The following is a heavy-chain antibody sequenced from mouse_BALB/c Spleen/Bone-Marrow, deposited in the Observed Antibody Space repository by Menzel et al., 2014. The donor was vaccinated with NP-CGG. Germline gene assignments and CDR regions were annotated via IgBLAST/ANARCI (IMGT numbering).Heavy chain of an antibody. D-gene: IGHD2-3*01. J-gene: IGHJ3*01. Sequence: EVQLQQSGGGLVQPGGSLKVSCAASGFDFSRYWMSWVRQAPGKGLEWIGEINPDSRTINYTPSLKDKFIISRDNAKNXLYLQMSKVRSEDTALYYCSRLGYYGGFAYWGQGTLVTVSA. CDR1: GFDFSRYW. CDR3: SRLGYYGGFAY. V-gene: IGHV4-1*02. CDR2: INPDSRTI.